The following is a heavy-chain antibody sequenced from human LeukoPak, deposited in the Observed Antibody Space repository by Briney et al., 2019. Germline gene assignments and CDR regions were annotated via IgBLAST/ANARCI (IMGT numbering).Heavy chain of an antibody. CDR2: INHSGST. J-gene: IGHJ4*02. V-gene: IGHV4-39*07. CDR1: GGSIGSGGYY. D-gene: IGHD3-10*01. Sequence: PSETLSLTCTVSGGSIGSGGYYWSWIRQPPGKGLEWIGEINHSGSTNYNPSLKSRVTISVDTSKNQFSLKLSSVTAADTAVYYCARLGMGYYYGSGSYFHWGQGTLVTVSS. CDR3: ARLGMGYYYGSGSYFH.